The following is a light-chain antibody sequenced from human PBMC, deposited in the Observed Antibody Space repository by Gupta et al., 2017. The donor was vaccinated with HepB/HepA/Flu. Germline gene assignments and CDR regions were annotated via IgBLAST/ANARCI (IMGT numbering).Light chain of an antibody. CDR2: AAS. V-gene: IGKV1-39*01. CDR3: QQRNSTPFT. Sequence: DIQMTQSPCSLSASVGDRVTITCRAGQRISRYLEWYQQKPGKAPKLLIYAASRVKSGVPSRFSGSGSGTDFTLTISSRQPEDFATYYCQQRNSTPFTFGHGTKVDIK. J-gene: IGKJ3*01. CDR1: QRISRY.